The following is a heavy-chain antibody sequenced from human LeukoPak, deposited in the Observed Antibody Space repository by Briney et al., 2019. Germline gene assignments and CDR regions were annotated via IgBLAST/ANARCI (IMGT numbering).Heavy chain of an antibody. D-gene: IGHD3-22*01. CDR3: AKDNSAYDSSGYPEYYFDY. CDR1: GFTFTSYV. V-gene: IGHV3-23*01. Sequence: PGGSLRLSCAASGFTFTSYVMRWVRQAPGKGLEWLSSVSGRGVNTYYADSVRGRFTVSRDTSENTLYLQMNSLRAEDTAVYYCAKDNSAYDSSGYPEYYFDYWGQGTLVTVSS. CDR2: VSGRGVNT. J-gene: IGHJ4*02.